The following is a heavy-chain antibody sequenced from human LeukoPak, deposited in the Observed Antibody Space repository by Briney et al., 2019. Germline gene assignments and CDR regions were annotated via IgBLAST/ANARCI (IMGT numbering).Heavy chain of an antibody. CDR3: GGILPSVDF. Sequence: ASVKVSCKTSGYTFTSYYIHWLRQAPGQRFEWMGWIDPKSGATKYEHMQGSVTITREASISTASMVVIRMTTDDKPVYYCGGILPSVDFWGQGTLVTVSS. CDR1: GYTFTSYY. D-gene: IGHD1-26*01. V-gene: IGHV1-2*02. J-gene: IGHJ4*02. CDR2: IDPKSGAT.